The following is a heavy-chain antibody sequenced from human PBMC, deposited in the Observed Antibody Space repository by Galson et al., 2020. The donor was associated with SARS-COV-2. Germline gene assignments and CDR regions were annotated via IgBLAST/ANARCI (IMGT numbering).Heavy chain of an antibody. CDR1: GFTFDNYA. V-gene: IGHV3-23*01. CDR3: AKAMYRSGWDFYYGLQV. CDR2: ISGSGDRT. D-gene: IGHD6-19*01. Sequence: GESLKISCAASGFTFDNYAMTWVRQAPGKGLEWVSVISGSGDRTYYSDSVRGRFTVSRDNSKNTVHLQMSALRADDTAVYYCAKAMYRSGWDFYYGLQVWGRGTTVTVSS. J-gene: IGHJ6*02.